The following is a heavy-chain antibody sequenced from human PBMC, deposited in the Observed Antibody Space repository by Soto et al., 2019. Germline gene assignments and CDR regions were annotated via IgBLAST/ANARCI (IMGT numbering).Heavy chain of an antibody. CDR1: GFTFSSYA. CDR3: ANGGSSTASGVDP. J-gene: IGHJ5*02. Sequence: EVQLVESGGGLVQPGGSLRLSCAASGFTFSSYAMSWVRQAPGKGLEWVSAISRSGGSTYYADSVEGRFTISRDNTKNTLYLQMNSLRAQDTAVYYCANGGSSTASGVDPWGQGTLVTVSS. D-gene: IGHD2-2*01. V-gene: IGHV3-23*04. CDR2: ISRSGGST.